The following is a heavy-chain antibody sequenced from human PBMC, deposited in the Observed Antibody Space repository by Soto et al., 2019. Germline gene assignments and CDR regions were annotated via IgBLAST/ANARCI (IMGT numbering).Heavy chain of an antibody. CDR2: IYYSGST. V-gene: IGHV4-59*04. J-gene: IGHJ3*02. D-gene: IGHD3-10*01. Sequence: SETLSLTCSVSGASISSYYWSWIRQPPGKGLEWLAYIYYSGSTYYNPSLKSRVTISVDTSKNQFSLKLSSVTAADTAVYYCAKGGSGSYSNAFDIWGQGTMVTVSS. CDR1: GASISSYY. CDR3: AKGGSGSYSNAFDI.